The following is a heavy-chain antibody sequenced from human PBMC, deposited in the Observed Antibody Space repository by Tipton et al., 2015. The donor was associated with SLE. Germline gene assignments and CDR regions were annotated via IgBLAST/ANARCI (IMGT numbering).Heavy chain of an antibody. CDR1: GYTFTGYY. Sequence: QVQLVQSGPEVKKPGASVKVSCKASGYTFTGYYMHWVRQAPGQGLEWMGRINPNSGGTNYAQKFQGRVTMTRDTSISTAYMELSRLRSDDTAVYYCARDWSYDSSGFYFDYWGQGTLVTVSS. CDR3: ARDWSYDSSGFYFDY. CDR2: INPNSGGT. V-gene: IGHV1-2*06. D-gene: IGHD3-22*01. J-gene: IGHJ4*02.